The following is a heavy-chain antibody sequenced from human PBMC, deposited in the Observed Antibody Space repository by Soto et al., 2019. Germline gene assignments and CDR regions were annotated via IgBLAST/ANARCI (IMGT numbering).Heavy chain of an antibody. CDR1: GFTFSSYD. CDR3: ARALFSQRAFDI. J-gene: IGHJ3*02. CDR2: IGTAGDT. D-gene: IGHD2-21*01. V-gene: IGHV3-13*01. Sequence: GGSLRLSCAASGFTFSSYDMHWVRQATGKGLEWVSAIGTAGDTYYPGSVKGRFTISRENAKNSLYLQMNSLRAGDTAVYHCARALFSQRAFDIWGQGTMVPSPQ.